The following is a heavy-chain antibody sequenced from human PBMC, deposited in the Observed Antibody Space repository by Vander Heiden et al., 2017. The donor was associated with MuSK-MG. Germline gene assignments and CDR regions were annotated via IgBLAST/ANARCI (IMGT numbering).Heavy chain of an antibody. V-gene: IGHV3-23*01. J-gene: IGHJ6*03. CDR2: IRGSGVSK. CDR3: AKVVPAAMHYYYYMDV. D-gene: IGHD2-2*01. CDR1: GFTFRTYA. Sequence: EVQLLESGGGLVQPGGSLRLSCAAPGFTFRTYAMSWCRQAPGKGLELVSAIRGSGVSKYYADSVKGLFTISGDNSKNTMYLQMNSLRAEDTAVYYCAKVVPAAMHYYYYMDVWGKGTTVTVSS.